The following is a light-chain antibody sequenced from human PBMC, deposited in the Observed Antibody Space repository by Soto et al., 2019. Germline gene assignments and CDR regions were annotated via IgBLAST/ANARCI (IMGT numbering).Light chain of an antibody. J-gene: IGKJ1*01. CDR2: DAS. CDR3: QEYSDSSCT. V-gene: IGKV1-5*01. CDR1: QSMDNK. Sequence: EIKVNQSPSTLSRSVRDRVTITCRASQSMDNKLAWYQRKPGKAPKLLIYDASTLESGVPSTFDGSGFGTEFTLTISSLQPDDFATYYCQEYSDSSCTFGQGTKVDI.